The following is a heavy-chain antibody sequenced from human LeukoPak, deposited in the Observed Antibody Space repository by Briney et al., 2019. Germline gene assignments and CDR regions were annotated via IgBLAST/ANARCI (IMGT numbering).Heavy chain of an antibody. D-gene: IGHD2-2*01. J-gene: IGHJ4*02. CDR2: IYHSGST. CDR1: GYSISSGYY. Sequence: SETLSLTCTVSGYSISSGYYWGWIRQPPGKGLEWIGSIYHSGSTYYNPSLKSRVTISVDTSKNQFSLKLSSVTAADTAVYYCARVSEMTAAAPFDYWGQGTLATVSS. V-gene: IGHV4-38-2*02. CDR3: ARVSEMTAAAPFDY.